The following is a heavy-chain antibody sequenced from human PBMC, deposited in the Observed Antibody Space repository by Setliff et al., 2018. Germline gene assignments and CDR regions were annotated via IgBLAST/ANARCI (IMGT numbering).Heavy chain of an antibody. CDR1: GGSINSSSSY. V-gene: IGHV4-39*07. D-gene: IGHD3-16*02. J-gene: IGHJ4*02. Sequence: PSDTLSLTCIVSGGSINSSSSYWGWIRQPPGKGLEWIGSIDYSGTVYYNPSLKSRVTISVDTSKNQVSLKLSSVTSADTAVYYCARSGDYIWGSYRPYYFDHWGQGTLVTVSS. CDR3: ARSGDYIWGSYRPYYFDH. CDR2: IDYSGTV.